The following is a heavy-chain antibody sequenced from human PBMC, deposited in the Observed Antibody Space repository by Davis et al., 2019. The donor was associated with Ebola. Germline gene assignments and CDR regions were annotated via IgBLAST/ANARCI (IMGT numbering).Heavy chain of an antibody. J-gene: IGHJ6*02. CDR2: INHSGST. D-gene: IGHD3-10*01. CDR1: GGSISSYY. V-gene: IGHV4-34*01. Sequence: GSLRLSCTVSGGSISSYYWSWIRQPPGKGLEWIGEINHSGSTNYNPSLKSRVTISVDTSKNQFSLKLSSVTAADTAVYYCARGPSVRGMDVWGQGTTVTVSS. CDR3: ARGPSVRGMDV.